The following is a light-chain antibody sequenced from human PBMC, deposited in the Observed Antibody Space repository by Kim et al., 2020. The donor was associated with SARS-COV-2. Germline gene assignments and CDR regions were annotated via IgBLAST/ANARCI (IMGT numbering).Light chain of an antibody. CDR2: GAS. CDR3: QQYGSSPRT. Sequence: CPGEEAAISCRASQSVSSSYLAWYQQKPGQAPRLLIYGASSRATGIPDRFSGSGSGTDFTLTISRLEPEDFAVYYCQQYGSSPRTFGGGTKVDIK. CDR1: QSVSSSY. V-gene: IGKV3-20*01. J-gene: IGKJ4*01.